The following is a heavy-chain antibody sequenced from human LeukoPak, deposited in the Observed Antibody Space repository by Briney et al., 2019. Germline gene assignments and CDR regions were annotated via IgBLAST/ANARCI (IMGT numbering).Heavy chain of an antibody. Sequence: GESLKISCKGSGYSFTSYWIGWVRQMLGQGLEWMGIIYPGDSDTRYSPSFQGQVTISADKSISTAYLQWSSLKASDTAMYYCARLDGSNWGSLSLDPWGQGTLVTVSS. J-gene: IGHJ5*02. CDR3: ARLDGSNWGSLSLDP. CDR2: IYPGDSDT. V-gene: IGHV5-51*01. CDR1: GYSFTSYW. D-gene: IGHD7-27*01.